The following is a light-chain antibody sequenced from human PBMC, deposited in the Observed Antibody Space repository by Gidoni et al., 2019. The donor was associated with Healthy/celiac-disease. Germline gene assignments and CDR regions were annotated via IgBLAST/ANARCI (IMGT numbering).Light chain of an antibody. CDR1: QSVSSSY. J-gene: IGKJ3*01. V-gene: IGKV3-20*01. CDR3: QQYGSSPPFT. CDR2: CAS. Sequence: EIVLTQSPGTLSLSPGERATLSCRASQSVSSSYLAWYQQKPGQAPRLLLYCASSRATGIPDRFSGSWSGTDFTLTISRLEPEDFAVYYCQQYGSSPPFTFXPXTKVDIK.